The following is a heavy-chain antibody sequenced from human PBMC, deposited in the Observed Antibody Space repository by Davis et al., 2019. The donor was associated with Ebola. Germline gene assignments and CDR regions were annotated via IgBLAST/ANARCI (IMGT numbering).Heavy chain of an antibody. J-gene: IGHJ5*02. CDR2: INHSGST. V-gene: IGHV4-39*07. CDR3: AREVGYCSGGSCYSGWFDP. CDR1: GGSISSSGYY. Sequence: SETLSLTCTVSGGSISSSGYYWSWIRQPPGKGLEWIGEINHSGSTNYNPSLKSRVTISVDTSKNQFSLKLSSVTAADTAVYYCAREVGYCSGGSCYSGWFDPWGQGTLVTVSS. D-gene: IGHD2-15*01.